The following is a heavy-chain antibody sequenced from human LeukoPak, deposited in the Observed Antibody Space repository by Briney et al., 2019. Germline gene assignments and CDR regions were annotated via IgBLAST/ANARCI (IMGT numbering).Heavy chain of an antibody. V-gene: IGHV3-30*18. CDR2: ISYDGSNK. CDR1: GFTFSSYG. CDR3: AKDLPVSYDFWSGYWEYFDY. J-gene: IGHJ4*02. D-gene: IGHD3-3*01. Sequence: GGSLRLSCAVSGFTFSSYGMHWVRQAPGKGLEWVAVISYDGSNKYYADSVKGRFTISRDNSKNTLYLQMNSLRAEDTAVYYCAKDLPVSYDFWSGYWEYFDYWGQGTLVTVSS.